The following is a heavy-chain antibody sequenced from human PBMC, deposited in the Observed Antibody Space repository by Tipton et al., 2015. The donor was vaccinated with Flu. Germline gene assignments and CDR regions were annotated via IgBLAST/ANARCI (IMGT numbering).Heavy chain of an antibody. J-gene: IGHJ5*02. D-gene: IGHD2-8*01. CDR3: ASHGPQGGVPNWFDA. CDR2: IYYSGST. Sequence: TLSLTCTVSGVSISRSSYYWAWIRQSPGKGLECIGSIYYSGSTYYNPSLRSRVTISVDTSRDPFSLKLSSVTATDTAVYYCASHGPQGGVPNWFDAWGLGTLVTVSS. CDR1: GVSISRSSYY. V-gene: IGHV4-39*02.